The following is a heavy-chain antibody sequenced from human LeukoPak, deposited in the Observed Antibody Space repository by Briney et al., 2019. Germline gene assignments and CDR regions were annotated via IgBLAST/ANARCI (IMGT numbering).Heavy chain of an antibody. CDR2: ISSSSSYI. V-gene: IGHV3-21*01. J-gene: IGHJ4*02. CDR1: GFPFSSYS. Sequence: GGSLRLSCGASGFPFSSYSMNWVRQAPGKGLEWVSSISSSSSYIYYPASVKGRFTISRDNDKNSLYLHMNSLRAEDTAVYYCARSRTGSLLEWLLLFDYWGQGTLVTVSS. CDR3: ARSRTGSLLEWLLLFDY. D-gene: IGHD3-3*01.